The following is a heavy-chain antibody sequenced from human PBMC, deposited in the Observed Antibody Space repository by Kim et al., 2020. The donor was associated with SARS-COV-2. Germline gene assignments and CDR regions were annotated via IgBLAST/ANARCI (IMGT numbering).Heavy chain of an antibody. Sequence: SETLSLTCTVSGGSISSSSYYWGWIRQPPGKGLEWIGSIYYSGSTYYNPSLKSRVTISVDTSKNQFSLKLSSVTAADTAVYYCARPKGYYYHSSDWFDPWGQGTLVTVSS. D-gene: IGHD3-22*01. CDR3: ARPKGYYYHSSDWFDP. V-gene: IGHV4-39*01. CDR1: GGSISSSSYY. CDR2: IYYSGST. J-gene: IGHJ5*02.